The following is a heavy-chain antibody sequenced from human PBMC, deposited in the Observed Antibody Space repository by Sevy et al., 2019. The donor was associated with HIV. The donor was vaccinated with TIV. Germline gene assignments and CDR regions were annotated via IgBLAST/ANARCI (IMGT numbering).Heavy chain of an antibody. J-gene: IGHJ5*02. CDR2: IYPGDSDT. CDR1: GYSFTSYW. CDR3: ARLSGGTMVRGVIMRPWFDP. Sequence: GESLKISCKGSGYSFTSYWIGWVRQMPGKGLEWMGIIYPGDSDTRYSPSFQGQVTISADKSISTAYLQWSSLKASDTAMYYCARLSGGTMVRGVIMRPWFDPWGQGTLVTSPQ. V-gene: IGHV5-51*01. D-gene: IGHD3-10*01.